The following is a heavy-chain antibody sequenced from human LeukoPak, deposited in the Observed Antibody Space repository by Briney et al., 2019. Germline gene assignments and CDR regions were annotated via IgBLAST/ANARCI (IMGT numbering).Heavy chain of an antibody. CDR1: GYTFTSYD. J-gene: IGHJ4*02. CDR3: ARARSIVGATPGGY. V-gene: IGHV1-8*03. CDR2: MNPNSGNT. Sequence: GASVKVSYKASGYTFTSYDINWVRQATGQGLEWMGWMNPNSGNTGYAQKFQGRVTITRNTSISTAYMELSSLRSEDTAVYYCARARSIVGATPGGYWGQGTLVTVSS. D-gene: IGHD1-26*01.